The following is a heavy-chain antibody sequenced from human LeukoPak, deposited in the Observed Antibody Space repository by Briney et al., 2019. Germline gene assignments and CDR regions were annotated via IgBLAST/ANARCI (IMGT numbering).Heavy chain of an antibody. CDR1: GYTFTSCY. CDR2: INPSSGST. V-gene: IGHV1-46*01. J-gene: IGHJ5*02. CDR3: ARAVEEGLGSGSYLYWFDP. Sequence: ASVKVSCKASGYTFTSCYMHWVRQAPGQGLEWMGIINPSSGSTSYAQKFQGRVTMTRDTSTSTVYMELSSLRSDDTAVYYCARAVEEGLGSGSYLYWFDPWGQGTMVPVSS. D-gene: IGHD3-10*01.